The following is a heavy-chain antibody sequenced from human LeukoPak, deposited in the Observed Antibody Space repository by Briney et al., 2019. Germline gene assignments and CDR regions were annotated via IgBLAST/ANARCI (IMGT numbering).Heavy chain of an antibody. D-gene: IGHD1-26*01. V-gene: IGHV3-33*01. CDR2: IWYDGSNK. Sequence: GGSLRLSCAASGFTFSSYGMHWVRQAPGKGLEWVAVIWYDGSNKYYADSVKGRFTISRDNSKNTLYLQMNSLRAEDTAVYYCAREYSGSYYTPFDYWGQGTLVTVSS. CDR1: GFTFSSYG. CDR3: AREYSGSYYTPFDY. J-gene: IGHJ4*02.